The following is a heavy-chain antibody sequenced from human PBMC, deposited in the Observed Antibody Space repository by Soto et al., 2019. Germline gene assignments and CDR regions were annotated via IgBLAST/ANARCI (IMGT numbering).Heavy chain of an antibody. CDR2: PIPILGTP. CDR1: GSTFSKYA. D-gene: IGHD3-16*02. V-gene: IGHV1-69*01. CDR3: ARDSQDYIWGSYRNGMDV. Sequence: QVQLVQSGAEVKKPGSSVKVSCKASGSTFSKYAISWVRQAPGQGLEWMGGPIPILGTPKYAQKFQGRVTITADESTTTAYMELSIVTFEATAVYYCARDSQDYIWGSYRNGMDVWGQVTTVSVSS. J-gene: IGHJ6*02.